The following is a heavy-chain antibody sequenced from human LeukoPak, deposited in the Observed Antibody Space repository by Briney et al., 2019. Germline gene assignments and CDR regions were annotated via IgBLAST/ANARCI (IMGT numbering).Heavy chain of an antibody. D-gene: IGHD2-8*02. CDR2: IYYSGST. CDR1: GGSISSYY. CDR3: ARGPMQDTGFDP. J-gene: IGHJ5*02. Sequence: PSETLSLTCTVSGGSISSYYWGWIRQPPGKGLEWIGSIYYSGSTYYNPSLKSRVTISVDTSKNQFSLKLSSVTAADTAVYYCARGPMQDTGFDPWGQGTLVTVSS. V-gene: IGHV4-39*01.